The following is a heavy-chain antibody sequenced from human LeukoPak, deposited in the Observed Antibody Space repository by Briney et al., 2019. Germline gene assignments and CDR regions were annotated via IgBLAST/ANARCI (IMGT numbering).Heavy chain of an antibody. CDR2: IIPIFGTA. J-gene: IGHJ4*02. Sequence: SVKVSCKASGGTFSSYAISWVRQAPGQGLEWMGGIIPIFGTANYAQKFQGRVTMTRDMSTSTVYMELSSLRSEDTAVYYCARDNDFDYWGQGTLVTVSS. V-gene: IGHV1-69*05. CDR3: ARDNDFDY. CDR1: GGTFSSYA. D-gene: IGHD2-8*01.